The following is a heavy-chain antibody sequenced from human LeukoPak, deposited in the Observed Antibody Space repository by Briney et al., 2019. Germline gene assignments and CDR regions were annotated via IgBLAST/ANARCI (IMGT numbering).Heavy chain of an antibody. D-gene: IGHD3-10*01. CDR3: ARTIRGY. J-gene: IGHJ4*02. Sequence: PGGSLRLSCATSGFTFVSYAMTWVRQAPGKGLEWVSSISAGGDFVYYGDSVKGRFTISRDNAKNSLYLQMNSLRAEDTAVYYCARTIRGYWGQGTLVTVSS. CDR1: GFTFVSYA. V-gene: IGHV3-21*01. CDR2: ISAGGDFV.